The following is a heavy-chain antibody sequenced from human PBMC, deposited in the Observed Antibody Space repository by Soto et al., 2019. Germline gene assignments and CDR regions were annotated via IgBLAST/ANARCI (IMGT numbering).Heavy chain of an antibody. Sequence: GGSLRLSCAASGFTFSNAWMNWVRQAPGKGLEWVGRIKSKTDGGTTDYAAPVKGRFTISRDDSKNTLHLQMNSLRAEDTAVYYCANDQGSSWSEIDYRGQGTLVTVSS. CDR2: IKSKTDGGTT. J-gene: IGHJ4*02. V-gene: IGHV3-15*07. D-gene: IGHD6-13*01. CDR1: GFTFSNAW. CDR3: ANDQGSSWSEIDY.